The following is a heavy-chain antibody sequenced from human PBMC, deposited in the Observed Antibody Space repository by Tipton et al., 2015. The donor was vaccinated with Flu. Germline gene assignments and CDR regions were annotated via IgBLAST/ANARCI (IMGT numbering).Heavy chain of an antibody. CDR1: GGSISTGSYY. CDR2: IYPSGTA. Sequence: TLSLTCTVSGGSISTGSYYWTWIRQPAGKGLEWIGRIYPSGTANYNPSLKSRVAISVGTSKNQLSLSLTSVTAADTAVYYCARVNYYHSGSYLDNWGQGTLVSVSS. CDR3: ARVNYYHSGSYLDN. D-gene: IGHD3-10*01. J-gene: IGHJ4*02. V-gene: IGHV4-61*02.